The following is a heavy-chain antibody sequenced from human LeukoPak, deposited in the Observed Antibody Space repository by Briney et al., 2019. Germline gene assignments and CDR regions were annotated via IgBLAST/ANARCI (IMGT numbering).Heavy chain of an antibody. V-gene: IGHV4-59*12. CDR2: VHNSGRT. CDR1: SDSISNYN. CDR3: ARAYNYHLDV. J-gene: IGHJ6*02. Sequence: SETLSLTCSVPSDSISNYNCNWIRQPPGKGLEWIGYVHNSGRTNHNPSLKSRVTTSVDTSKNQCSLRLSSVTAADTAVYYCARAYNYHLDVWGQGTTVTVSS. D-gene: IGHD1-20*01.